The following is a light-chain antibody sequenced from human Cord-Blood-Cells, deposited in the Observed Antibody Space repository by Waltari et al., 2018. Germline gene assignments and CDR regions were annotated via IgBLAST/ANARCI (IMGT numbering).Light chain of an antibody. J-gene: IGKJ1*01. CDR2: AAS. CDR1: PGISSY. V-gene: IGKV1D-8*01. CDR3: QQYYRFPWT. Sequence: VIWMTQSPSLLSASTGDRVTISCRMSPGISSYLAWYQQKPGKAPELLIYAASTLQSGVPSRFSGSGSGADFTLTISCLQSEDFATYYCQQYYRFPWTFGQGTKVEIK.